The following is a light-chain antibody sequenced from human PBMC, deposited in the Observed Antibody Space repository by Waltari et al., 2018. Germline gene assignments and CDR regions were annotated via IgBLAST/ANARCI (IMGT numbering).Light chain of an antibody. V-gene: IGKV1-39*01. CDR3: QQSYSTPRT. CDR1: QSINSY. Sequence: DIQMTQSPSSLSASVGDRVPITCPASQSINSYLNWYQQKPGKAPKLLIYAASSLQSGVPSRFSGSGSGTDFTLTISSLQPEDFATYYCQQSYSTPRTFGQGTKLEIK. CDR2: AAS. J-gene: IGKJ2*01.